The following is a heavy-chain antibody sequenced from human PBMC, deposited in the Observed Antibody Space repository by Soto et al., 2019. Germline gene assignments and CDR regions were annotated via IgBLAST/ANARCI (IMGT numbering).Heavy chain of an antibody. D-gene: IGHD5-18*01. J-gene: IGHJ4*02. CDR2: IYPGDSDT. V-gene: IGHV5-51*01. CDR3: ARQPQYTAIDFDY. Sequence: SAESLKISCKVSGYSFTSYWIGWVRQMPGKGLEWMGIIYPGDSDTRYSPSFQGQVTISADKSISTAYLQWSSLKASDTAMYYCARQPQYTAIDFDYWGQGTLVTVSS. CDR1: GYSFTSYW.